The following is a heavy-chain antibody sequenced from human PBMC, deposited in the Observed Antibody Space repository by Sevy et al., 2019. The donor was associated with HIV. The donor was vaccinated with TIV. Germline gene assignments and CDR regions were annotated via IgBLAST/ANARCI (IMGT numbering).Heavy chain of an antibody. CDR2: IIYDGSMK. CDR3: ARDQHDYAGNVRTGWFDP. Sequence: GGSLRLSCAASGFTFSSYTMHLVRQAPGKGLEWVANIIYDGSMKYYADSVKGRFTISRDNSKNTLYLQMNSLSAEDTAVYYCARDQHDYAGNVRTGWFDPWGQGILVTVSS. D-gene: IGHD4-17*01. CDR1: GFTFSSYT. J-gene: IGHJ5*02. V-gene: IGHV3-30-3*01.